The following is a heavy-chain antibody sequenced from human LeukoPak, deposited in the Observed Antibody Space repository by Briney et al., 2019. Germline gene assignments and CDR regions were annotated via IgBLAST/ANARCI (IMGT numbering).Heavy chain of an antibody. D-gene: IGHD6-19*01. J-gene: IGHJ5*02. Sequence: GGSLRLSCAASGVIVSRNFMSWVRQAPGRGLQWVAIMYAGGTTDYSESVRGRFHISRDTSNNTLSLQMNSLRAEDTAVYYCARGSGSGWPLDRWGQGTLVTVSS. CDR2: MYAGGTT. CDR3: ARGSGSGWPLDR. CDR1: GVIVSRNF. V-gene: IGHV3-53*01.